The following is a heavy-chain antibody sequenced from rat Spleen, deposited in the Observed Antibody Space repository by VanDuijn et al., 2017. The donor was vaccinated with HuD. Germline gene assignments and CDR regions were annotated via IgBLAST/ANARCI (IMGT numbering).Heavy chain of an antibody. J-gene: IGHJ4*01. Sequence: EVQLVESDGGLVQPGRSLKLSCAASGFTFSDYYMAWVRQAPTKGLEWVATISYDGSSTYYRDSVKGRFTISRDNAKSTLYLQMDSLRSEDTATYYCARHDDHITTGGGVMDAWGQGASVTVSS. CDR3: ARHDDHITTGGGVMDA. V-gene: IGHV5-29*01. CDR2: ISYDGSST. CDR1: GFTFSDYY. D-gene: IGHD1-1*01.